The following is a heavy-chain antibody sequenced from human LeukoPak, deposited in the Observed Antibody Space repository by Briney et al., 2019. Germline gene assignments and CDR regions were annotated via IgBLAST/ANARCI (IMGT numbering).Heavy chain of an antibody. Sequence: PSETLSLTCTVSGGSISSGGYYWSWIRQPPGKGLEWIGYIYHSGSTYYNPSLKSRVTISVDRSKNQFSLKLSSVTAADTAVYYCARSYYYDSSAHRGFDPWGQGTLVTVSS. J-gene: IGHJ5*02. CDR1: GGSISSGGYY. CDR3: ARSYYYDSSAHRGFDP. V-gene: IGHV4-30-2*01. D-gene: IGHD3-22*01. CDR2: IYHSGST.